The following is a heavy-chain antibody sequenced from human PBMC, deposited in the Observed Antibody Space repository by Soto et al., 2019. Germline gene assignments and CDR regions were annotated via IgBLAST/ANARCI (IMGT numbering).Heavy chain of an antibody. J-gene: IGHJ6*02. CDR2: ISGSGSSSSTI. D-gene: IGHD1-1*01. CDR1: GFIFGVYS. CDR3: VRSERRRPYYYGLDV. Sequence: EVQLVESGGGLVQPGGSLRLSCAASGFIFGVYSMNWVRQAPGKGLEWVSYISGSGSSSSTINYADSVKGRFTISRDNVKNSLYLQMNSLRDEDTAVYYCVRSERRRPYYYGLDVWGQGTKVIVSS. V-gene: IGHV3-48*02.